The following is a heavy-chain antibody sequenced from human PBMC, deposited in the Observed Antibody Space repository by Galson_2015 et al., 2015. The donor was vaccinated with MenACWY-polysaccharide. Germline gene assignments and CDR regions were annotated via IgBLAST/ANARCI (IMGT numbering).Heavy chain of an antibody. D-gene: IGHD3-22*01. V-gene: IGHV3-7*01. Sequence: SLRLSCAASGFTFSSYWMSWVRQAPGKGLEWVANIKQDGSEKYYVDSVKGRFTISRDNAKNSLYLQMNSLRAEDTAVYYCARESGVYYYDSSGPSNWFDPWGQGTLVTVSS. CDR2: IKQDGSEK. J-gene: IGHJ5*02. CDR1: GFTFSSYW. CDR3: ARESGVYYYDSSGPSNWFDP.